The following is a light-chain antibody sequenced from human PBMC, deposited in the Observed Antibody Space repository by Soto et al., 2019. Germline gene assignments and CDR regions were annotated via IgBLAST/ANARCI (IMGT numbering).Light chain of an antibody. CDR3: SLYTSENTYV. CDR1: SSNIGTNT. V-gene: IGLV1-44*01. J-gene: IGLJ1*01. CDR2: SND. Sequence: QSVLTQPPSASGTPGQRVPISCSGSSSNIGTNTVNWYQQLPGTAPKLLIYSNDQRPSGVPDRFSGSKSGTSASLAISGLQSEDEADYYCSLYTSENTYVFGTGTKLTVL.